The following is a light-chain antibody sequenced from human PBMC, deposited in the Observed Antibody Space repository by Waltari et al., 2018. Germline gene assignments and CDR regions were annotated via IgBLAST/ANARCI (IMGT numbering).Light chain of an antibody. Sequence: QTVVTLEPSISVSPGGTVTLTCGFSFGSVSTNYYTSWYQQTPGQAPRPLIYSTDTRSSGVPDRFSGSILGNKAVLTITGAQAHDEADYHCVLYMGGAILFGGGTKLTVL. V-gene: IGLV8-61*01. CDR2: STD. CDR1: FGSVSTNYY. CDR3: VLYMGGAIL. J-gene: IGLJ3*02.